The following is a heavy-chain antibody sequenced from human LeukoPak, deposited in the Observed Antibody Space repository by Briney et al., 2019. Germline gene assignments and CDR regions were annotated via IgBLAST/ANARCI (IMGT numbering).Heavy chain of an antibody. V-gene: IGHV3-48*03. D-gene: IGHD3-10*01. J-gene: IGHJ4*02. CDR3: AKNPVAPMVRGVVSNYYFDS. CDR2: ISSSGSGSTK. CDR1: GFTFSRYE. Sequence: GGSLRLSCEASGFTFSRYEMNWVRQAPGKGLEWVSYISSSGSGSTKYYADSVKGRFTISRDNAKNPLFLQMHRLRPEDTAVYYCAKNPVAPMVRGVVSNYYFDSWGQGTLVTVSS.